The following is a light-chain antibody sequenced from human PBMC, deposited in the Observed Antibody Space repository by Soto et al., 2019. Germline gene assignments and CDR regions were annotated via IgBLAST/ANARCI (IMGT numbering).Light chain of an antibody. V-gene: IGKV3-20*01. J-gene: IGKJ1*01. CDR2: DAS. CDR1: QSVSSNY. CDR3: QHYGRSPPSWT. Sequence: EIVLTQSPGTLSLSPGERATLSCRASQSVSSNYLAWYQQKPGQPPRLLISDASSRATGIPDRFSGSGSGTAVTLTIRGLEPEDFAVYYCQHYGRSPPSWTFGQGTKVEIK.